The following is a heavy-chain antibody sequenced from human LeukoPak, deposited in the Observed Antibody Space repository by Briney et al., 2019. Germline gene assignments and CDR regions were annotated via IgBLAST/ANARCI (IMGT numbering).Heavy chain of an antibody. V-gene: IGHV3-21*01. D-gene: IGHD2-21*02. CDR3: ARARVVVTALVDY. Sequence: GGSLRLSCAASGFTFSSYSMSWVRQAPGKGLEWVSSISSSSSYIYYADSVKGRFTISRDNAKNSLYLQMNSLRAEDTAVYYCARARVVVTALVDYWGQGTLVTVSS. CDR1: GFTFSSYS. CDR2: ISSSSSYI. J-gene: IGHJ4*02.